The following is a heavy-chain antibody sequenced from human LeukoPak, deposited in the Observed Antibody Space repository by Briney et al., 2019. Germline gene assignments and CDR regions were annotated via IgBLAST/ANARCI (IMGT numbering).Heavy chain of an antibody. CDR3: ARDNGLFDY. V-gene: IGHV4-39*07. D-gene: IGHD2-8*01. CDR1: GGSISSSSYY. J-gene: IGHJ4*02. CDR2: IYYSGST. Sequence: SETLSLTCTVSGGSISSSSYYWGWIRQPPGKGLEWIGSIYYSGSTYYNPSLKSRVTISVDTSKNQFSLKLSSVTAADTAVYYCARDNGLFDYWGQGTLVTVSS.